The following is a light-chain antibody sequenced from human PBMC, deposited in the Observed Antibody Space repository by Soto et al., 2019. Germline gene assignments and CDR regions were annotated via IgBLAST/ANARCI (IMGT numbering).Light chain of an antibody. CDR2: LGS. J-gene: IGKJ5*01. CDR1: QSLLHNNGYNY. Sequence: EIVMTQSPLSLPVTLGEPASISCRSSQSLLHNNGYNYLDWYVQKTGQSLALLIHLGSNRAPGVPARFSGSGSGTDFTLKISRVEAEDVGVYYCMQALKNPVTFGQGTRLEIK. V-gene: IGKV2-28*01. CDR3: MQALKNPVT.